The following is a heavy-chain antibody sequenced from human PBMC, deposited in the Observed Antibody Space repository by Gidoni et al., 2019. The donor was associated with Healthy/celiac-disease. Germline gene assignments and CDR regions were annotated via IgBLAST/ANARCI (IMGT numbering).Heavy chain of an antibody. CDR3: ARGAGYYDFWSGYHGRDGMDV. V-gene: IGHV3-33*01. CDR1: GFTFSSYG. Sequence: QVQLVESGGGVVQPGRSLRLSCAASGFTFSSYGMHWVRQAPGKGLEGVAVIWYDGSNKYYADSVKGRFTISRDNSKNTLYLQMNSLRAEDTAVYYCARGAGYYDFWSGYHGRDGMDVWGQGTTVTVSS. D-gene: IGHD3-3*01. J-gene: IGHJ6*02. CDR2: IWYDGSNK.